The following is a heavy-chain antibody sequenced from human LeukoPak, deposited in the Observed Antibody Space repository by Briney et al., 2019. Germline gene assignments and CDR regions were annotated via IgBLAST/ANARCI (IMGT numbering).Heavy chain of an antibody. CDR2: IYTSGST. D-gene: IGHD7-27*01. V-gene: IGHV4-61*02. Sequence: SQTLSLTCTVSGGSISSGSYYWSWIRQPAGKGLEWIGRIYTSGSTNYNPSLKSRVTISVDTSKNQFSLKLSSVTAADTAVYYCARALSGDLDYWGQGTLVTVPS. CDR3: ARALSGDLDY. CDR1: GGSISSGSYY. J-gene: IGHJ4*02.